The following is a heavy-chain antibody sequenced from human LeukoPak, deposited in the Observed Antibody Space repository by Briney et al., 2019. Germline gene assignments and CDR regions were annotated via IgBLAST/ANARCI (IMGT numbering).Heavy chain of an antibody. V-gene: IGHV3-30*04. J-gene: IGHJ4*02. Sequence: GGSLGLSCAASGFTFSSYAMHWVRQAPGKGLEWVAVISYDGSNKYYADSVKGRFTISRDNSKNTLYLQMNSLRAEDTAVYYCASEFAYWGQGTLVTVSS. CDR2: ISYDGSNK. CDR1: GFTFSSYA. CDR3: ASEFAY.